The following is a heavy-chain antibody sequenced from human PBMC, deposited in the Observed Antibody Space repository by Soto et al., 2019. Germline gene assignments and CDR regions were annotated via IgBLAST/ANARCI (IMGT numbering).Heavy chain of an antibody. V-gene: IGHV3-30-3*01. CDR3: VRGGYSSSWERRDP. J-gene: IGHJ5*02. D-gene: IGHD4-4*01. Sequence: VQLVESGGGVIHPGKSLRLSCTASGSTFPNYPMHWVRQAPDKGLEWVAVISHDGVTKNSADSVKGRFTISRDNSRNTLYLQMNSLRIEDTAMYYCVRGGYSSSWERRDPWGQGTLVTVSS. CDR1: GSTFPNYP. CDR2: ISHDGVTK.